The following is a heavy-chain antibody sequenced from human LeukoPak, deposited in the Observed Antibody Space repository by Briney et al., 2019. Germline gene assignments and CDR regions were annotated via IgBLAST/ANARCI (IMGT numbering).Heavy chain of an antibody. CDR3: AKGGSSGWYYFDY. J-gene: IGHJ4*02. Sequence: GGSLRLSCAASGFTSDDYAMHWVRQAPGKGLEWVSGISWNSGSIGYADSVKGRFTISRDNAKNSLYLQMNSLRAEDTALYYCAKGGSSGWYYFDYWGQGTLVTVSS. CDR1: GFTSDDYA. V-gene: IGHV3-9*02. CDR2: ISWNSGSI. D-gene: IGHD6-19*01.